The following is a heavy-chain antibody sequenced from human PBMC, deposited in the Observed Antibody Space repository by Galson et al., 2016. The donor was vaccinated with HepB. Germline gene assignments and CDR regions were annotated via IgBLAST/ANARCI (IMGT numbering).Heavy chain of an antibody. CDR2: IWHDGSKK. Sequence: LRLSCAASGFIFHSYGIHWVRQAPGKGLEWVSVIWHDGSKKFYADSVKGRFSMSRDNIKNTVYLQMDSLRAEDTAIYFCAREVPVVGATRLPSDFWGQGTLVIVSS. CDR3: AREVPVVGATRLPSDF. V-gene: IGHV3-33*01. D-gene: IGHD1-26*01. J-gene: IGHJ4*02. CDR1: GFIFHSYG.